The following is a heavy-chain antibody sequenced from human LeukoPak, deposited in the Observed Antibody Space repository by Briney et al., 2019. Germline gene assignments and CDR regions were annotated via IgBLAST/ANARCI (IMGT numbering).Heavy chain of an antibody. J-gene: IGHJ6*02. CDR3: AACHGDYLYYYYGMDV. D-gene: IGHD4-17*01. CDR2: IVVGSGNT. V-gene: IGHV1-58*01. CDR1: GFTFTSSA. Sequence: ASVKVSCKASGFTFTSSAVQWVRQARAQRLEWIGWIVVGSGNTNYAQKFQERVTITRDMSTSTAYMELSSLRSEDTAVYYCAACHGDYLYYYYGMDVWGQGTTITVSS.